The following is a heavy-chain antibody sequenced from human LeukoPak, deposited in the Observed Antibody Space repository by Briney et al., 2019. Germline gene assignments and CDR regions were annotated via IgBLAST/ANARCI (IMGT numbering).Heavy chain of an antibody. J-gene: IGHJ6*03. CDR1: GYSFTSYW. CDR3: ARGAADTFYYYYYMDV. CDR2: ITPRDSDT. Sequence: GESLKISCKGSGYSFTSYWIGWVRQRPGKGLEWMGIITPRDSDTTYSPSFQGQVTISADRSIRTAYLQWRSLKASDSATYYCARGAADTFYYYYYMDVWGKGTTVTVSS. V-gene: IGHV5-51*01. D-gene: IGHD5-18*01.